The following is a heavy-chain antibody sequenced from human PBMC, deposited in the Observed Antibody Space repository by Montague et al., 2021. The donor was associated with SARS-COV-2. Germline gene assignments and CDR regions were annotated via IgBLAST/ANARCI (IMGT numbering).Heavy chain of an antibody. CDR1: GGSISSYY. D-gene: IGHD3-22*01. J-gene: IGHJ4*02. CDR2: IYYSGST. Sequence: SETLSLTCTVSGGSISSYYWSWIRQPPGKGLEWIGYIYYSGSTNYNPSLKSRVTISVDTSKNQFSLKLSPVTAADTAVYYCARIWYSSGYQGIYYFDYWGRGTLVTVSS. CDR3: ARIWYSSGYQGIYYFDY. V-gene: IGHV4-59*01.